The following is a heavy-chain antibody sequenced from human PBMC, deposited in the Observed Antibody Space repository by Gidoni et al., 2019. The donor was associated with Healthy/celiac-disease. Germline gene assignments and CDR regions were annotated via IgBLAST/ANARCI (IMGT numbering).Heavy chain of an antibody. CDR3: AIGGIQLWSY. CDR1: GGSFSGYY. D-gene: IGHD5-18*01. J-gene: IGHJ4*02. CDR2: INHSGST. V-gene: IGHV4-34*01. Sequence: QVQLQQWGAGLLKPSDTLSLTCAVYGGSFSGYYWSWIRQPPGQGLEWIGEINHSGSTNYNPSLKSRVTISVDTSKNQFSLKLSSVTAADTAVYYCAIGGIQLWSYWGQGTLVTVSS.